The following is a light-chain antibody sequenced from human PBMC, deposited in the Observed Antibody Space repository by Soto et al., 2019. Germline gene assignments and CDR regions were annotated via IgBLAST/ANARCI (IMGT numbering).Light chain of an antibody. Sequence: QSVLTQPASVSGSPGQSITISCTGTSSDVGGYNYVSWYQQHPGKAPKLMIYEVSKRPSGVSTRVSGSKSGNTAALTIYGLQAEDEADYYCSSYTSSSTILVFGGGTKVTVL. V-gene: IGLV2-14*01. CDR2: EVS. CDR1: SSDVGGYNY. CDR3: SSYTSSSTILV. J-gene: IGLJ2*01.